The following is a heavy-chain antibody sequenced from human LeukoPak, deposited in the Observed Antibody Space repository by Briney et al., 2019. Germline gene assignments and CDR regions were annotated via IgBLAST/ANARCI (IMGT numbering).Heavy chain of an antibody. CDR2: IYSGGST. D-gene: IGHD2-21*02. CDR1: GFTVSSNY. Sequence: GGSLRLSCAASGFTVSSNYMSWVRQAPGKGLEWVSVIYSGGSTYYADSVKGRFTISRDNSKNTLHLQMNSLRAEDTAVYYCARDNLAYCGGDCYISGFDPWGQGTLVTVSS. J-gene: IGHJ5*02. V-gene: IGHV3-66*01. CDR3: ARDNLAYCGGDCYISGFDP.